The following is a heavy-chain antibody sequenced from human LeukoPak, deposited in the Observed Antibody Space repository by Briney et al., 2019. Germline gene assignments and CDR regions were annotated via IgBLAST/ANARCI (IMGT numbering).Heavy chain of an antibody. J-gene: IGHJ6*02. D-gene: IGHD3-3*01. V-gene: IGHV3-30*04. CDR2: ISYDGGNK. CDR3: VRNRLEWLLENYYYYGMDV. CDR1: GITFNSYA. Sequence: GGSLRLSCAAAGITFNSYAMHWVRQAPGTGLEWVAVISYDGGNKYYADSVKGRFTISRDNSKNTLYLQMNSLRAEDTAVYYCVRNRLEWLLENYYYYGMDVWGQGTTVTVSS.